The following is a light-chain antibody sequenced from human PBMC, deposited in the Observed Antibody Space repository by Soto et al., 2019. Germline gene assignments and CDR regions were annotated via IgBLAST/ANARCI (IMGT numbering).Light chain of an antibody. CDR2: DTS. J-gene: IGKJ2*01. V-gene: IGKV3D-20*01. Sequence: EIVLTQSPATLSLSPGERATLSCGASQGVVSGYLAWYQQKPGLAPRLLIYDTSSRAPGIPDRFSGSGSGADFTLNLDRLEPEDFAGSYCQQFSRSTYTYAFGQGTRVEI. CDR1: QGVVSGY. CDR3: QQFSRSTYTYA.